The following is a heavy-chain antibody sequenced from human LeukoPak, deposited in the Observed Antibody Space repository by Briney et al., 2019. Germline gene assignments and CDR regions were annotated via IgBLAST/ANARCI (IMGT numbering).Heavy chain of an antibody. D-gene: IGHD3-22*01. CDR2: IYYSGST. CDR3: ARHQYYDSSGYLFDY. CDR1: GGSISSYS. Sequence: SETLSLTCTVSGGSISSYSWSWIRQPPGKGLEWIGYIYYSGSTNYNPSLKSRVTISVETSKNQFSLKLSSVTAADTAVYYCARHQYYDSSGYLFDYWGQGTLVTVSS. V-gene: IGHV4-59*08. J-gene: IGHJ4*02.